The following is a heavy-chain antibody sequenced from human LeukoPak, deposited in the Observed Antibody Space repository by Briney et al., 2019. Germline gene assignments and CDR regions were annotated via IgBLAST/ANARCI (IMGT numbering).Heavy chain of an antibody. V-gene: IGHV3-21*01. CDR1: RFTFSSYT. Sequence: PGGSLRLSCAASRFTFSSYTMKWVRQAPGRGLEWVSSISGSSSYIYYADSVKGRFTISRDNARNSLYLQMDSLRAEDTAVYYCARVVWGQLTYFFDYWGQGTLVTVSS. CDR2: ISGSSSYI. D-gene: IGHD3-16*01. J-gene: IGHJ4*02. CDR3: ARVVWGQLTYFFDY.